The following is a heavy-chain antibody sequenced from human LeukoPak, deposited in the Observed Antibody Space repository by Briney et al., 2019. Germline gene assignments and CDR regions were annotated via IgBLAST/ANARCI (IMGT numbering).Heavy chain of an antibody. CDR1: GFTFSSYG. Sequence: GGSLRLSCAASGFTFSSYGMHWVRQAPGKGLEWVAVISYDGSNKYYADSVKGRFTISRDNSKNTLYLEMNSLRVEDTAIYYCAKWGGDSGAEQWLVLDYWGQGILVTVSS. V-gene: IGHV3-30*18. CDR3: AKWGGDSGAEQWLVLDY. J-gene: IGHJ4*02. D-gene: IGHD6-19*01. CDR2: ISYDGSNK.